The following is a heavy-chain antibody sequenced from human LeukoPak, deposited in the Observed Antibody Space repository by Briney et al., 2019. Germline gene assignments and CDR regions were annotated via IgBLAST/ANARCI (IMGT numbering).Heavy chain of an antibody. Sequence: SETLSLTCTVSGVSIVRHYWIWIRQPPGKGLEWIGHISYSGSTNYNPSLKSRVTISVDTSKNQVSLRLSSVTAADTAVYYCARDGEGDEGWDYWGQGTLVSVSS. D-gene: IGHD7-27*01. CDR3: ARDGEGDEGWDY. CDR2: ISYSGST. CDR1: GVSIVRHY. V-gene: IGHV4-59*11. J-gene: IGHJ4*02.